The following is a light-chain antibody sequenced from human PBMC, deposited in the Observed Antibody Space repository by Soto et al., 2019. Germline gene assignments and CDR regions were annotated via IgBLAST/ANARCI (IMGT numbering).Light chain of an antibody. CDR2: AAS. J-gene: IGKJ3*01. CDR3: QKYGSAFT. V-gene: IGKV3-20*01. CDR1: QSVSSNY. Sequence: EIVLTQSPGTLSLSPGERATISCRASQSVSSNYLAWYQHKPGQGPRLLIYAASSRATGIPDRFSGSGSGTDFTLTISRLEPEDFALYYCQKYGSAFTFGPGTKVDIK.